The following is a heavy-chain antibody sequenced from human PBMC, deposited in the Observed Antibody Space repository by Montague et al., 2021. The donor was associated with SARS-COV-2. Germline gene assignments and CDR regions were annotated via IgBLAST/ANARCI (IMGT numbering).Heavy chain of an antibody. Sequence: SETLSLTCTVSGGSISSYYWNWIRQPPGKGLEWIGYIYYGGSTNYSPSFKSRVIMSVDTSNNQFSLQLTSVTAADTAVYYCARLRRQDGYSYCFGTWGQGTLVTVSS. CDR2: IYYGGST. CDR1: GGSISSYY. CDR3: ARLRRQDGYSYCFGT. D-gene: IGHD5-24*01. J-gene: IGHJ5*02. V-gene: IGHV4-59*08.